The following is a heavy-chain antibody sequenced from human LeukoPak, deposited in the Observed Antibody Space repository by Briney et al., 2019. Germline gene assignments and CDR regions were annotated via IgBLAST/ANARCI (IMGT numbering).Heavy chain of an antibody. CDR1: GYTFTSYG. V-gene: IGHV1-18*01. Sequence: ASVKVSCKASGYTFTSYGISWVRQAPGQGLEWMVWISAYNDNTNYAQKLQGRVTMTTDTSTSTAYMELRSLRSDDTAVYYCVGLLRNFDYWGQGTLVTVSS. CDR3: VGLLRNFDY. J-gene: IGHJ4*02. CDR2: ISAYNDNT. D-gene: IGHD1-26*01.